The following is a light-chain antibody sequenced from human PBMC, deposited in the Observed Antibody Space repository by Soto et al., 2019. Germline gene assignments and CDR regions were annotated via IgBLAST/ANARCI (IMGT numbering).Light chain of an antibody. J-gene: IGLJ1*01. V-gene: IGLV2-14*01. Sequence: QSALTQPASVSGSPGQPITISCTGTSSDVGGYNYVSWYQQHPGKAPKVMIYDVSNRPSGVSNRFSGSKSGNTASLTISGLQPEYEADYYCNSYTTSSTYVFGTGTKVTVL. CDR1: SSDVGGYNY. CDR2: DVS. CDR3: NSYTTSSTYV.